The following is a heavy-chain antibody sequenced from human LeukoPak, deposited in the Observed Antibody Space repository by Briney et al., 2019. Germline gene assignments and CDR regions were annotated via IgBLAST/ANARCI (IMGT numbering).Heavy chain of an antibody. CDR2: ISGSAGST. CDR3: AKDDGSGSYSDY. CDR1: GFTFSSYA. J-gene: IGHJ4*02. V-gene: IGHV3-23*01. Sequence: GGSLRLSCAASGFTFSSYAITWFRQAPGKGLEWVSTISGSAGSTYYADSVKGRFTIPRDNPKNTLDLQVNSLRADDTAVYYCAKDDGSGSYSDYWGQGTLVIVSS. D-gene: IGHD3-10*01.